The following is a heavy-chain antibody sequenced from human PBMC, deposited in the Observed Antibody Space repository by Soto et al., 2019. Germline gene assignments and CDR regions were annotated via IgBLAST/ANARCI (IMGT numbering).Heavy chain of an antibody. CDR2: MWPDGSGE. D-gene: IGHD3-3*01. J-gene: IGHJ4*02. CDR3: VRDGEIGEWNSDY. V-gene: IGHV3-33*01. CDR1: GFTFSEQG. Sequence: QVQLVESGGGVVQPGRSLRLSCATSGFTFSEQGIHWVRQAPGKGLEWVAFMWPDGSGEVYVDSVRGRFTISRDNAKSTVFLQMDSLRAEDTAVYYCVRDGEIGEWNSDYWGQGTLVTVSS.